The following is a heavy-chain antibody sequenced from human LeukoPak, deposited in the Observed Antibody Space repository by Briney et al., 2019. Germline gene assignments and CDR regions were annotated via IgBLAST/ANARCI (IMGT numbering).Heavy chain of an antibody. Sequence: SSETLSLTCTVSGGSISSYYWSWIRQPPGKGLEWIGYIYYSGSTNYNPSLKSRVTISVDTSKNQFSLKLSSVTAADTAAYYCARLGGSDRQHWGQGTLVTVSS. J-gene: IGHJ1*01. V-gene: IGHV4-59*01. CDR2: IYYSGST. CDR1: GGSISSYY. D-gene: IGHD1-26*01. CDR3: ARLGGSDRQH.